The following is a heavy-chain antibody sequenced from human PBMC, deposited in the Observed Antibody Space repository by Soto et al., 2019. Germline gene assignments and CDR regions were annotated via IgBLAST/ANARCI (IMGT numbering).Heavy chain of an antibody. CDR3: AKETLYSYGSFGY. V-gene: IGHV3-9*01. CDR1: GFTFDDYA. Sequence: AGGSLRLSCAASGFTFDDYAMHWVRQAPGKGLEWVSGISWNSGSIGYADSVKGRFTISRDNAKNSLYLQMNSLRAEDTALYYCAKETLYSYGSFGYWGQGTLVTVSS. J-gene: IGHJ4*02. D-gene: IGHD5-18*01. CDR2: ISWNSGSI.